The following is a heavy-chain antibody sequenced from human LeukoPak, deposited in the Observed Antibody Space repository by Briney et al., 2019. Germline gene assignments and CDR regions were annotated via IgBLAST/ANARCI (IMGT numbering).Heavy chain of an antibody. CDR3: ARAGYGYVWGSYRYGDYYFDY. Sequence: ASVKVSCKASGYTFTSYDINWVRQATGQGLEWMGWMSPNSGNTGYAQKFQGRVTMTRNTSISTAYMELSSLRSEDTAVYYCARAGYGYVWGSYRYGDYYFDYWGQGTLVTVSS. D-gene: IGHD3-16*02. CDR2: MSPNSGNT. CDR1: GYTFTSYD. V-gene: IGHV1-8*01. J-gene: IGHJ4*02.